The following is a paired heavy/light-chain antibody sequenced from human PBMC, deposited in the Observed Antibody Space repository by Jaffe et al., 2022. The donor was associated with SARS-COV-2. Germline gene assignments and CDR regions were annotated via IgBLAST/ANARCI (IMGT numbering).Heavy chain of an antibody. CDR3: ARLYSSGSVLWFDP. J-gene: IGHJ5*02. D-gene: IGHD5-18*01. CDR1: GGSISNYH. Sequence: QVQLQESGPGLVKPSETLSLTCTVSGGSISNYHWCWIRQSPGKGPEWIGFIYHSGTTKYNPSLKSRVTISVDTSKNQFALKLSSVTPADTAMYYCARLYSSGSVLWFDPWGQGTLVTVSS. V-gene: IGHV4-59*01. CDR2: IYHSGTT.
Light chain of an antibody. CDR2: DNT. CDR1: SSNIGALND. CDR3: QSYDSSLGGFYV. Sequence: QSVLTQPPSVSGAPGQRLTISCTGSSSNIGALNDVKWYQQLPGKAPKLIIYDNTYRPSGVPDRFSGSKSGTSASLAISGLQAEDEADYYCQSYDSSLGGFYVFGTGTKVTVL. V-gene: IGLV1-40*01. J-gene: IGLJ1*01.